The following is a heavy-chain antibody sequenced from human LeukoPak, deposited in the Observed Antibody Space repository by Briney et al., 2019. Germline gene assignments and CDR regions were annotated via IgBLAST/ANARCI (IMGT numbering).Heavy chain of an antibody. V-gene: IGHV3-30-3*01. CDR2: ISYDGSNK. D-gene: IGHD2-2*01. Sequence: GGSLRLSCAASGFTFSSYAMHRVRQAPGKGLEWVAVISYDGSNKYYADSVKGRFTISRDNSKNTLYLQMNSLRAEDTAVYYCAKGRFLGYCSSTSCYASVDYFDYWGQGTLVTVSS. CDR3: AKGRFLGYCSSTSCYASVDYFDY. J-gene: IGHJ4*02. CDR1: GFTFSSYA.